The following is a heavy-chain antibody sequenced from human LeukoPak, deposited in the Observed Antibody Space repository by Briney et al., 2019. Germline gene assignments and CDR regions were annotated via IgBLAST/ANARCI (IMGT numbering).Heavy chain of an antibody. CDR1: GGSISSYY. D-gene: IGHD6-13*01. J-gene: IGHJ4*02. Sequence: SETLSLTCTVSGGSISSYYWSWIRQPPGKGLEWIGSIYYSGSTYYNPSLKSRVTISVDTSKNQFSLKLSSVTAADTALYYCARHGGSSGWYHFDYWGQGTLVTVSS. V-gene: IGHV4-39*01. CDR3: ARHGGSSGWYHFDY. CDR2: IYYSGST.